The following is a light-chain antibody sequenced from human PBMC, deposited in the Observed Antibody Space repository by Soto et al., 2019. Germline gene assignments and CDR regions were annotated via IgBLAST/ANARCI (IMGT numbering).Light chain of an antibody. Sequence: QSALTQPRSVSGSPGQSVTISCTGTSSDVGGYNFVSWYQQHPGKAPKFMIFDVNQRPSGVPDRFSGSKSGNTASLTISGLQAEDEADYSCCSYAGTYTVFGGGTKVTVL. CDR1: SSDVGGYNF. CDR2: DVN. V-gene: IGLV2-11*01. CDR3: CSYAGTYTV. J-gene: IGLJ2*01.